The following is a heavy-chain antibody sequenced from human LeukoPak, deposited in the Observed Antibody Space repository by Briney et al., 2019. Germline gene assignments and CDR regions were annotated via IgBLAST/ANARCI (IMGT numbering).Heavy chain of an antibody. CDR1: GYTFTSYA. CDR2: INAGNGNT. Sequence: ASVKVSCKASGYTFTSYAMHWVRQAPGQRLEWMGWINAGNGNTKYSQKFQGRVTITRDTSASTAYMELSSLRSEDTAVYYCARTIAVADYFDYWGQGTLVTVSS. V-gene: IGHV1-3*01. CDR3: ARTIAVADYFDY. D-gene: IGHD6-19*01. J-gene: IGHJ4*02.